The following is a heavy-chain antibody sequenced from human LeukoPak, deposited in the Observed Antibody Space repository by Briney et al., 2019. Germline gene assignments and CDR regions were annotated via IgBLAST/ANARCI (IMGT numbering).Heavy chain of an antibody. CDR1: GYTFINYP. D-gene: IGHD3-22*01. J-gene: IGHJ4*02. Sequence: ASVKVSCKASGYTFINYPMHWVRQAPGQRLEWMGWINAGNGNTEYSQKFQGRVTIARDTSASTAYMELSSLRSEDTAVYYCARPRSDSSTYYRYWGQGTLVTVSS. CDR2: INAGNGNT. V-gene: IGHV1-3*01. CDR3: ARPRSDSSTYYRY.